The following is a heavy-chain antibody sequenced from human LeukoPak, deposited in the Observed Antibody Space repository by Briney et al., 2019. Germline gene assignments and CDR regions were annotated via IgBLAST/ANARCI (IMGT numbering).Heavy chain of an antibody. Sequence: TGESLKISCNGSGYIFTTYWIGWVRQMPGKGLEWMGIIYRRDFNTRYSPSFQGQVTISADKSTSTAYLPCSSLKASDNAMYYCARMNTAVPNYYYYGMDVWGQGTTVTVSS. J-gene: IGHJ6*02. CDR1: GYIFTTYW. D-gene: IGHD5-18*01. V-gene: IGHV5-51*01. CDR3: ARMNTAVPNYYYYGMDV. CDR2: IYRRDFNT.